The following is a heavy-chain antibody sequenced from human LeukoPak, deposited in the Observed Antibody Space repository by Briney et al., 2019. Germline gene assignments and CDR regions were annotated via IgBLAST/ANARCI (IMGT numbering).Heavy chain of an antibody. CDR1: GFTFSSYA. J-gene: IGHJ4*02. CDR3: ALRVEQQLSTFDY. Sequence: PGGSLRLSCAASGFTFSSYAMSWVRQAPGKGLKWVSAISGSGGSTYYADSVKGRFTISRDNSKNTLYLQMNSLRAEDTAVYYCALRVEQQLSTFDYWGQGTLVTVSS. D-gene: IGHD6-13*01. CDR2: ISGSGGST. V-gene: IGHV3-23*01.